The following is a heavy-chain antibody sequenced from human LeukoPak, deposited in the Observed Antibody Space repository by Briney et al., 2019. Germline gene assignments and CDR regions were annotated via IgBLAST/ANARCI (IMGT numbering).Heavy chain of an antibody. CDR3: ARATYGDY. D-gene: IGHD3-10*01. CDR2: IYYSGST. Sequence: SETLSLTCTVSGVSITSYYWSWIRQPPGKGLEWIGYIYYSGSTNYNPSLKSRVTISVDTSKNQFSLTLSSVTAADTAVYYCARATYGDYWDQGTLVTVSS. V-gene: IGHV4-59*01. CDR1: GVSITSYY. J-gene: IGHJ4*02.